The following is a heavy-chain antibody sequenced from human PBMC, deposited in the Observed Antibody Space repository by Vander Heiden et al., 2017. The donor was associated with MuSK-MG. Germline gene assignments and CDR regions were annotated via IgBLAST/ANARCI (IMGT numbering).Heavy chain of an antibody. CDR1: GGTFSSYA. CDR2: IIPIFGTA. J-gene: IGHJ2*01. V-gene: IGHV1-69*01. CDR3: AREDYGGNSVRWYFDL. D-gene: IGHD4-17*01. Sequence: QVQLGQSGAEVKKPGSSVKVSCKASGGTFSSYAIRWVRQAPVQGLEWMGGIIPIFGTANYAQKFQGRVTITADESTSTAYMELSSLRSEDTAVYYCAREDYGGNSVRWYFDLWGRGTLVTVSS.